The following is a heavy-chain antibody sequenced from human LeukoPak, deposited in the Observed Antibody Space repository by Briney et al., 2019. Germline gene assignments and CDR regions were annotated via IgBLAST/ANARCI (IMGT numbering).Heavy chain of an antibody. D-gene: IGHD3-10*01. V-gene: IGHV3-53*05. CDR2: IYSGGST. J-gene: IGHJ4*02. CDR1: GFTVSSIY. CDR3: AKDVNVGGDYFDY. Sequence: GGSLSFTCAAYGFTVSSIYMSWLRPAQGQGLEGVLVIYSGGSTYYADSVKGRFTISRDNSKNTLYLQMNSLRAEDTAVYYCAKDVNVGGDYFDYWGQGTLVTVSS.